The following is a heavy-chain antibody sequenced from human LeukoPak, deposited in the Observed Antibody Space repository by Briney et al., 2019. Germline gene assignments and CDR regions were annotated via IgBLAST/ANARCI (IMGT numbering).Heavy chain of an antibody. CDR1: GYSISNGYY. V-gene: IGHV4-38-2*01. Sequence: SETLSLTCDVSGYSISNGYYWCWSRQPPGMGLEWIGIIHHGGSAYYNSSIESPVTITVNTSKNPSSRKLSFVTAADPAVYYCESITMVRGVISRYYYYYMDVWGKGTTVTVSS. D-gene: IGHD3-10*01. J-gene: IGHJ6*03. CDR2: IHHGGSA. CDR3: ESITMVRGVISRYYYYYMDV.